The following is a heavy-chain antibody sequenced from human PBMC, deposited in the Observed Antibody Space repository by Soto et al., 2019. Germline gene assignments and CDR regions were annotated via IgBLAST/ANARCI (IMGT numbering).Heavy chain of an antibody. CDR3: GRDDVGEAFSTN. CDR1: GYTFTSYA. Sequence: QVQLVQSGAEVKKPGASVKVSCKATGYTFTSYAISWVRQAPGQGLEWMGRISAYNGNTHYAQMLQGRVTMTPDTSTSTAYMELRSLRSDDTAVYYCGRDDVGEAFSTNWGQGTLVTVSS. V-gene: IGHV1-18*01. D-gene: IGHD3-3*02. J-gene: IGHJ4*02. CDR2: ISAYNGNT.